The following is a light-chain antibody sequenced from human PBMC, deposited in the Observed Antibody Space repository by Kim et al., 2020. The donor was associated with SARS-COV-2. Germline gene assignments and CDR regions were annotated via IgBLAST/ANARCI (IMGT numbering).Light chain of an antibody. CDR3: QQCNNWPRT. V-gene: IGKV3-15*01. CDR2: GAS. J-gene: IGKJ1*01. Sequence: EIVMTQSPATLSVSPGERATLSCRASQSVSSYLAWYQQRPGQAPRLLIYGASTRATGVPARFSGSGSGTEFTLTISSLQSEDFAIYYCQQCNNWPRTFGQGTKVDIK. CDR1: QSVSSY.